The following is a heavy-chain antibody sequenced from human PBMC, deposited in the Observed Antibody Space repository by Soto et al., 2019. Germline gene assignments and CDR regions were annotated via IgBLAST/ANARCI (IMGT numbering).Heavy chain of an antibody. Sequence: QVQLVQSGAEVKKPGSSVKVSCKGSGGTFTDYTFSWVRQAPGQGLEWMGRSIPFLDLANYAQEFQDRVTISADKATRTVYMELRSLTSEETAIYYCASGLRDAAFDIWGQGTVVTVSS. CDR3: ASGLRDAAFDI. CDR1: GGTFTDYT. J-gene: IGHJ3*02. V-gene: IGHV1-69*02. CDR2: SIPFLDLA.